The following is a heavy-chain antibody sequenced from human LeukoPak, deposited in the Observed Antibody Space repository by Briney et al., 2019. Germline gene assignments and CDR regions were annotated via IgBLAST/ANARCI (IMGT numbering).Heavy chain of an antibody. V-gene: IGHV4-59*08. D-gene: IGHD4-17*01. CDR2: IYYSGST. Sequence: SETLSLTCTVSGGSISSYYWSWIRRPPGKGLEWIGYIYYSGSTNYNPSLKSRVTISVDTSKNQFSLKLSSVTAADTAVYYCARLPNDYGDYGGGLRDYWGQGTLVTVSS. J-gene: IGHJ4*02. CDR1: GGSISSYY. CDR3: ARLPNDYGDYGGGLRDY.